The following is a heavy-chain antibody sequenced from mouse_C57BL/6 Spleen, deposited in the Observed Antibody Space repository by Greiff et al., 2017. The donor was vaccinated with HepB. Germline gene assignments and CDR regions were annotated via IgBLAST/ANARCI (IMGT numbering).Heavy chain of an antibody. CDR2: IRNKDNGYTT. V-gene: IGHV7-3*01. D-gene: IGHD1-1*01. CDR1: GFTFTDYY. CDR3: ARRGTTVGYFDV. Sequence: EVKLVESGGGLVQPGGSLSLSCAASGFTFTDYYMSWVRQPPGKALEWLGFIRNKDNGYTTEYSASVKGRFTISRDNSQSILYLQMNALRAEDSATYYCARRGTTVGYFDVWGTGTTVTVSS. J-gene: IGHJ1*03.